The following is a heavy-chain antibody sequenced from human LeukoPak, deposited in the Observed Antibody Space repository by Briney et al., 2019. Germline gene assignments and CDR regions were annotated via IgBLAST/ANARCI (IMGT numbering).Heavy chain of an antibody. D-gene: IGHD6-19*01. V-gene: IGHV3-74*03. CDR1: GFTFSSYW. J-gene: IGHJ4*02. Sequence: GGSLRLSCAASGFTFSSYWMHWVRQAPGKGLVWVSGTNTDGSSTMYADSVKGRFTISRDNSKNTLYLQMNNLRAEDTALYYCAKNQGQWLVPVDYWGQGTLVTVSS. CDR2: TNTDGSST. CDR3: AKNQGQWLVPVDY.